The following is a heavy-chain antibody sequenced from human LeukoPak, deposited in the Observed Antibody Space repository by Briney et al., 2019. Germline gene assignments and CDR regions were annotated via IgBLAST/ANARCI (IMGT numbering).Heavy chain of an antibody. V-gene: IGHV3-23*01. J-gene: IGHJ4*02. CDR1: GFTFSNAW. Sequence: GGSLRLSCAAPGFTFSNAWMNWVRQAPGKGLEWVSAISGSGGSTYYADSVKGRFTISRDNSKNTLYLQMNSLRAEDTAVYYCAKDAGEVVPADWGQGTLVTVSS. CDR2: ISGSGGST. CDR3: AKDAGEVVPAD. D-gene: IGHD2-2*01.